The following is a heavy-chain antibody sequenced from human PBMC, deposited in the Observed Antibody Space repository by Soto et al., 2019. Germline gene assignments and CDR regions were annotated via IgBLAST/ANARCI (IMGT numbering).Heavy chain of an antibody. CDR2: INHSGST. Sequence: SETLSLTCAVYGGSFSGYYWSWIRQPPGKGLEWIGEINHSGSTNYNPSLMSRVTISVDTSKNQFSLKLSSVTAADTAVYYCARDPHRYYGSGRSRLGAFDIWGQGTMVTVSS. J-gene: IGHJ3*02. CDR3: ARDPHRYYGSGRSRLGAFDI. V-gene: IGHV4-34*01. CDR1: GGSFSGYY. D-gene: IGHD3-10*01.